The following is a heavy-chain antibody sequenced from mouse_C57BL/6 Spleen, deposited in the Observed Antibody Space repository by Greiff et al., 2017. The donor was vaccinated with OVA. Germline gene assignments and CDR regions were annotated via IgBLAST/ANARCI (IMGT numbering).Heavy chain of an antibody. D-gene: IGHD1-2*01. J-gene: IGHJ4*01. V-gene: IGHV1-9*01. CDR1: GYTFTGYW. CDR3: ASHCYEDAMDY. CDR2: ILPGSGST. Sequence: QVQLQQSGAELMKPGASVKLSCKATGYTFTGYWIEWVKQRPGHGLEWIGEILPGSGSTNYNEKFKGKATLTAEKSSNTAYMQLSSLTTEDSAIYYCASHCYEDAMDYWGQGTSVTVSS.